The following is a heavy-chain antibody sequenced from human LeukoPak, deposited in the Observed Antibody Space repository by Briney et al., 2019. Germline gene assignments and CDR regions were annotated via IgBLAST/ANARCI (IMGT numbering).Heavy chain of an antibody. D-gene: IGHD3-16*01. CDR3: ASPGRGGPYYFDY. J-gene: IGHJ4*02. CDR1: GFTFSSYA. CDR2: ISYDGSNK. Sequence: GRSLRLSCAASGFTFSSYATHWVRQAPGKGLEWVAVISYDGSNKYYADSVKGRFTISRDNSKNTLYLQMNSLRAEDTAVYYCASPGRGGPYYFDYWGQGTLVTVSS. V-gene: IGHV3-30-3*01.